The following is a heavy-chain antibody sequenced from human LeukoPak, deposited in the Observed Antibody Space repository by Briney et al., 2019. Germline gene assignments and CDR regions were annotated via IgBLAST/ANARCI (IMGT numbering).Heavy chain of an antibody. D-gene: IGHD4-17*01. CDR2: IYYSGST. J-gene: IGHJ4*02. CDR1: GGTISSYY. Sequence: SETLSLTCTASGGTISSYYWSWIRQPPGKGLEWIGYIYYSGSTNYNPSLKSRVTISVDTSKNKFSLKLSSVTAADTAVYYCARDGDYGEYYFDYWGQGTLVTVSS. CDR3: ARDGDYGEYYFDY. V-gene: IGHV4-59*01.